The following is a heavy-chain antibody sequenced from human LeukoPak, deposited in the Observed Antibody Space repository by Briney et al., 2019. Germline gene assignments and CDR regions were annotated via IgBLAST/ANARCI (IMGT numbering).Heavy chain of an antibody. Sequence: SVKVSCKASGGTFSSYAISWVRQAPGQGLEWMGGIIPIFGTANYAQKFQGRVTITTDESTSTAYMELSSLRSEDTAVYYCARDRHRSGWYEVYWFDPWGQGTRVTVSS. CDR2: IIPIFGTA. D-gene: IGHD6-19*01. J-gene: IGHJ5*02. CDR3: ARDRHRSGWYEVYWFDP. V-gene: IGHV1-69*05. CDR1: GGTFSSYA.